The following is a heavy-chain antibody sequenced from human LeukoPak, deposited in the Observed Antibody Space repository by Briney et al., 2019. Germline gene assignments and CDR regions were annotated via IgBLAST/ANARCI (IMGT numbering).Heavy chain of an antibody. Sequence: GASVKVSCKASGYTFTGYYMHWVRQAPGQGLEWMGWISAYNGNTNYAQKLQGRVTMTTDTSTSTAYMELRSLRSDDTAVYYCARDRGIAAAGTLGYWGQGTLVTVSS. CDR1: GYTFTGYY. CDR3: ARDRGIAAAGTLGY. V-gene: IGHV1-18*04. J-gene: IGHJ4*02. D-gene: IGHD6-13*01. CDR2: ISAYNGNT.